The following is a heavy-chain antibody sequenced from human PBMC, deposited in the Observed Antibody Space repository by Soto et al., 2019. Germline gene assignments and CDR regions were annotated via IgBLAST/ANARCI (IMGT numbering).Heavy chain of an antibody. CDR1: GFPLFIYA. CDR2: ISGGGDRT. J-gene: IGHJ2*01. Sequence: EVQLLESGGGLVQPGGSRSLSVVGSGFPLFIYAMNWFRKTQGKGLEWVSGISGGGDRTFDADSVKGRFTISRDNSKNTVNLQMNSLRADDTAVYYCARKVLGSTSRPDWWYFDLWGRGTLVTVSS. V-gene: IGHV3-23*01. CDR3: ARKVLGSTSRPDWWYFDL. D-gene: IGHD2-2*01.